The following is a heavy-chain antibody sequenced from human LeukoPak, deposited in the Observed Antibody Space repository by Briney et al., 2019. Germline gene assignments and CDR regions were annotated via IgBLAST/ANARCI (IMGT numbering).Heavy chain of an antibody. D-gene: IGHD5-24*01. CDR1: GFIFTDYY. Sequence: PGGSLRLSCVASGFIFTDYYMNWIRQAPGKGLEWVSYIGGSGRDGGMNYADSVKGRFTISRDNAKNSLYLQMNNLRVEDTAVYYCVKTAREADYWGHGTLVTVSS. V-gene: IGHV3-11*01. CDR3: VKTAREADY. CDR2: IGGSGRDGGM. J-gene: IGHJ4*01.